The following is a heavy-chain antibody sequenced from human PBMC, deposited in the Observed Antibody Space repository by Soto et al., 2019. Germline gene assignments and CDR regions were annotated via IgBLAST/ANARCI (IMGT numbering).Heavy chain of an antibody. CDR1: GFTFSSYA. J-gene: IGHJ3*02. CDR2: ISGSGGST. D-gene: IGHD3-22*01. V-gene: IGHV3-23*01. CDR3: AKRMYYYDNSGYVPSAFDI. Sequence: GGSLRLSCAASGFTFSSYAMSWVRQAPGKGLEWVSAISGSGGSTYYADSVKGRFTISRDNSKNTLYLQMNSLRAEDTAVYYCAKRMYYYDNSGYVPSAFDIWGQGTMVTVSS.